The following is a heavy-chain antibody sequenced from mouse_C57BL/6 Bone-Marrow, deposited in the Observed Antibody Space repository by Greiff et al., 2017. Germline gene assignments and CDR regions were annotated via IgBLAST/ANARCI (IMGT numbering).Heavy chain of an antibody. J-gene: IGHJ1*03. CDR2: IDPGSGST. V-gene: IGHV1-55*01. CDR3: ARPYYGNYWYIDF. Sequence: QVQLQQPGAELVKPGASVKMSCKASGYTFTSYWITWVKQRPGQGLEWIGDIDPGSGSTTYNEKFKSKATLTVDTSSSTAYMQLSSLTSEDSAVYYCARPYYGNYWYIDFWGTGTTVTVSS. CDR1: GYTFTSYW. D-gene: IGHD2-10*01.